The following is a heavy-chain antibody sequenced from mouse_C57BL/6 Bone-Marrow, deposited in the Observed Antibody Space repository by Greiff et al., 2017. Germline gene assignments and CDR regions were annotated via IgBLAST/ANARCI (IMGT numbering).Heavy chain of an antibody. Sequence: EVKLVESGGGLVQPKGSLKLSCAASGFSFNTYAMNWVRQAPGKGLEWVARIRSKSNNYATYYADSVKDRFTISRDDSESMLYLQMNNVKTEDTAMYYCVRHAGSSYGWYFDVWGTGTTVTVSS. CDR3: VRHAGSSYGWYFDV. V-gene: IGHV10-1*01. CDR1: GFSFNTYA. D-gene: IGHD1-1*01. CDR2: IRSKSNNYAT. J-gene: IGHJ1*03.